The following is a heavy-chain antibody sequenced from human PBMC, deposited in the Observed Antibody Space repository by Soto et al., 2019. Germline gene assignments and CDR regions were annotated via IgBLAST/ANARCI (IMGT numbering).Heavy chain of an antibody. D-gene: IGHD1-7*01. CDR1: GGSINSDC. CDR3: ASYQRTREDRFYFDN. Sequence: GTPALSCTVSGGSINSDCWSWVGQRPGKGLEWIAYIFDSGNANYNPSLKSRVTISVDTSKNQFSLKLTSVTAADTAVYYCASYQRTREDRFYFDNLGQGALVTVSS. V-gene: IGHV4-59*08. J-gene: IGHJ4*02. CDR2: IFDSGNA.